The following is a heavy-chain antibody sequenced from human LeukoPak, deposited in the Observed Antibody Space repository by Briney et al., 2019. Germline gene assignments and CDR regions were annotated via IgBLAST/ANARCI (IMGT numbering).Heavy chain of an antibody. CDR3: AKGYNYGSGSYSPFFFDY. J-gene: IGHJ4*02. CDR1: GFTFSSYG. D-gene: IGHD3-10*01. V-gene: IGHV3-30*18. Sequence: PGGSLRLSCAASGFTFSSYGMHWVRRAPGKGLEWVAVISYDGSNKYYADSVKGRFTISRDNSKNTLYLQMNSLRAEDTAVYYCAKGYNYGSGSYSPFFFDYWGQGTLVTVSS. CDR2: ISYDGSNK.